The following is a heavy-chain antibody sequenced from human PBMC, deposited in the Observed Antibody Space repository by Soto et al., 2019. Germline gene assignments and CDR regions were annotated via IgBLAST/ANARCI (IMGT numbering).Heavy chain of an antibody. D-gene: IGHD2-2*01. CDR1: GGTFSSYA. Sequence: QVQLVQSGAEVKKPGSSVKVSCKASGGTFSSYAISWVRQAPGQGLEWMGGIIPIFGTANYAQKFQGRVTITADESTSTAYMELSSLRSEDTAVYYCARGGVLGYCISTSCSLNWFDPWGQGTLVTVSS. CDR3: ARGGVLGYCISTSCSLNWFDP. CDR2: IIPIFGTA. V-gene: IGHV1-69*12. J-gene: IGHJ5*02.